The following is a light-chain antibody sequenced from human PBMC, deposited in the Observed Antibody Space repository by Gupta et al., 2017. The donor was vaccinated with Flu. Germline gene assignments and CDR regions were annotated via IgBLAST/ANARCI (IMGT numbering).Light chain of an antibody. J-gene: IGLJ2*01. V-gene: IGLV6-57*01. CDR2: VAY. CDR1: SGSIASNH. CDR3: QSYASRLQRV. Sequence: FMLTKLHAVSDSPVKTVTISCTRSSGSIASNHVQWYQLRPGTSPSTLIYVAYRRPSGVPDRFSGSIDSSSNSASLTISGRKPEDEADYYCQSYASRLQRVFGGGTKLTVL.